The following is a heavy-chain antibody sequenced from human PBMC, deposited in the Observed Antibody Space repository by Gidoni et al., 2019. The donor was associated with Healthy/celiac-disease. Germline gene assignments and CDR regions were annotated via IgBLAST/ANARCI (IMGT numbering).Heavy chain of an antibody. CDR3: ARAGGGYYGSGSYFHYYGMDV. V-gene: IGHV3-30-3*01. Sequence: QVQLVESVGGVVQPGRSLRLSCAASGFTFSSYAMHWVRQAPGKGLEWVAVISYDGSNKYYADSVKGRFTISRDNSKNTLYLQMNSLRAEDTAVYYCARAGGGYYGSGSYFHYYGMDVWGKGTTVTVSS. J-gene: IGHJ6*04. CDR2: ISYDGSNK. CDR1: GFTFSSYA. D-gene: IGHD3-10*01.